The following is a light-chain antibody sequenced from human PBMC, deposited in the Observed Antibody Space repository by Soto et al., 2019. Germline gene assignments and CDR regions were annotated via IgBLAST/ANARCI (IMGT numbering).Light chain of an antibody. CDR1: SSDVGGYNY. J-gene: IGLJ1*01. Sequence: QSVLTQPTSVSGSPGQSITISCTGTSSDVGGYNYVSWYQQHPGKAPKLMIYDVSNRPSGVSNRFSGSKSGNTASLTISGLQAEDEADYYCISYTSSSTLDVFGTGTKLT. V-gene: IGLV2-14*01. CDR2: DVS. CDR3: ISYTSSSTLDV.